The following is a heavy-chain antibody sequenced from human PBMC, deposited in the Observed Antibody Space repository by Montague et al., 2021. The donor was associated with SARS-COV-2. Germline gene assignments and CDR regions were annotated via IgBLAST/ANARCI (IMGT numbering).Heavy chain of an antibody. Sequence: SLRLSCPASGFTFSSYSMSWVRQAPGKGLEWVSAISGSGGNTYYADSVKGRFTISRDNSKNTLYVQMNRLRAEDTAVYYCAKDTGRRNYFDYWGQGTLVTGSS. D-gene: IGHD4-11*01. CDR3: AKDTGRRNYFDY. CDR1: GFTFSSYS. V-gene: IGHV3-23*01. CDR2: ISGSGGNT. J-gene: IGHJ4*02.